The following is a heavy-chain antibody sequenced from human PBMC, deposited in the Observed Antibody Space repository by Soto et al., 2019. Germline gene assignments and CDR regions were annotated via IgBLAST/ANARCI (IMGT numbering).Heavy chain of an antibody. D-gene: IGHD1-26*01. CDR3: ARNRGYYVTDY. V-gene: IGHV4-59*08. Sequence: QVQLQESGPGLVKPSETLSLTCNVSGASITSHYWTWIRQSPGKGLEWIGYMFYGGTANYNPSLRGRVTISLETSKNQFSLKLSSVTAADTSVYYCARNRGYYVTDYWGQGTLVTVSS. J-gene: IGHJ4*02. CDR1: GASITSHY. CDR2: MFYGGTA.